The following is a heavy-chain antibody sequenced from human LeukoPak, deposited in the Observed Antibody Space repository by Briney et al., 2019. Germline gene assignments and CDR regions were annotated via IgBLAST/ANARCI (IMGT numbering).Heavy chain of an antibody. D-gene: IGHD3-16*01. CDR1: GFTFSSYD. Sequence: GGSLRLSCAASGFTFSSYDMSWVRQAPGKGLEWVSAISGSGGSTHYADSVKGRFTISRDNSKNTLYLQMNSLRAEDTAVYYCAKDLVSHPHFDYWGQGTLVTVSS. V-gene: IGHV3-23*01. CDR2: ISGSGGST. CDR3: AKDLVSHPHFDY. J-gene: IGHJ4*02.